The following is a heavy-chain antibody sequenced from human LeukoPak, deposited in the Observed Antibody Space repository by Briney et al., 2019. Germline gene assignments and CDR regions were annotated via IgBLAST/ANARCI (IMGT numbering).Heavy chain of an antibody. Sequence: GGSLRLSCEASEFKFGDYSMNWVRQAPGKGLEWVANIKQDGSEKNYVDSVKGRFTISRDNAKNSLYLQMNSLRAEDTAVYYCGGGSGWIFDFGGQGTLVTVSS. CDR1: EFKFGDYS. V-gene: IGHV3-7*01. D-gene: IGHD6-19*01. J-gene: IGHJ4*02. CDR3: GGGSGWIFDF. CDR2: IKQDGSEK.